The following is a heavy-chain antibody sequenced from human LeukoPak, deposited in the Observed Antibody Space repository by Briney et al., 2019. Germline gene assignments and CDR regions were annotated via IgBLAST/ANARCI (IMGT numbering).Heavy chain of an antibody. CDR2: FCTDGTT. D-gene: IGHD2-15*01. Sequence: PSQTLSLTCTVSGGSITSGSHYWSWIPQPAGQGLEWIGLFCTDGTTNYNPSLKGQVTISVATSKNQFSLKVGSGTAADTALYYCAREVRGGRPYFFDSWGQGTLVTVSS. CDR3: AREVRGGRPYFFDS. J-gene: IGHJ4*02. V-gene: IGHV4-61*02. CDR1: GGSITSGSHY.